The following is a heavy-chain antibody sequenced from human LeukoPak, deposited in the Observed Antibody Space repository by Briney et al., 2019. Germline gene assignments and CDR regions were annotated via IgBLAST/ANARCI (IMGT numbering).Heavy chain of an antibody. Sequence: SETLSLTCTVLGGSISGYYWSWLRQSPEKGLEWIGYIYHRGFTHYNPSLRRRFTISVDLPRNQFSLKLTSATTAYTAINHCARDQRCSRFDGGCDQWFFDLWGRGTLVTVSS. CDR2: IYHRGFT. CDR3: ARDQRCSRFDGGCDQWFFDL. V-gene: IGHV4-59*01. D-gene: IGHD3-10*02. J-gene: IGHJ2*01. CDR1: GGSISGYY.